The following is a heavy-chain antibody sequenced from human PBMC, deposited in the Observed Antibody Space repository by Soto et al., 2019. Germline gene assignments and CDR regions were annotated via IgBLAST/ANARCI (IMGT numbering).Heavy chain of an antibody. CDR2: IKQDGSEK. V-gene: IGHV3-7*01. CDR1: GFTFSSYW. J-gene: IGHJ6*02. D-gene: IGHD4-17*01. CDR3: ARDKRSYGDTYYYGMDV. Sequence: GGSLRLSCAASGFTFSSYWMTWVRQAPGKGLEWVANIKQDGSEKYYVDSVKGRFTISRDNAKNSLYLQMNSLRAEDTAVYYCARDKRSYGDTYYYGMDVWGQGTTVTVSS.